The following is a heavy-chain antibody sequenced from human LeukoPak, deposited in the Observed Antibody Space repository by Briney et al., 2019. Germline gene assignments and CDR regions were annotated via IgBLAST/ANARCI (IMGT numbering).Heavy chain of an antibody. V-gene: IGHV5-51*01. J-gene: IGHJ3*02. D-gene: IGHD2/OR15-2a*01. CDR2: IYPGDSDT. CDR3: ARPANRGDAFDI. Sequence: PGESLKISCQGSGYSFTSYWIGWVRQMPGKGLEWMGIIYPGDSDTRYSPSFQGQVTISAGKSITTAYLQWSSLRASDTAMYYCARPANRGDAFDIWGQGTMVTVSS. CDR1: GYSFTSYW.